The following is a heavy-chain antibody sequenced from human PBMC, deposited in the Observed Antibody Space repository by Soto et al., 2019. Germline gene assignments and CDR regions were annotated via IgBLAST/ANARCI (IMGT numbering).Heavy chain of an antibody. D-gene: IGHD4-4*01. CDR2: IKQDGSEK. CDR1: GFTFSSYW. V-gene: IGHV3-7*01. J-gene: IGHJ6*03. Sequence: VQLVESGGGLVQPGGSLRLSCAASGFTFSSYWMSWVRQAPGKGLEWVANIKQDGSEKYYVDSVKGRFTISRDNAKNSLYLQMNSLRAEDTAVYYCAGIYSNFLYYYYYMDVWGKGTTVTVSS. CDR3: AGIYSNFLYYYYYMDV.